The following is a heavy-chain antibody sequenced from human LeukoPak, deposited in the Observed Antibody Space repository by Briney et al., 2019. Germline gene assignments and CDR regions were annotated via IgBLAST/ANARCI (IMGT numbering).Heavy chain of an antibody. Sequence: GGSLRLSCAGSGFTFSDYAMSWVRQAPGTGLEWVSAISGSCRHIYYADSVKGRFTISRDNSKKTVYLQMNSLRAEDTAVYYCADPTVADFWGQGTLVTVSS. V-gene: IGHV3-23*01. J-gene: IGHJ4*02. CDR2: ISGSCRHI. CDR3: ADPTVADF. CDR1: GFTFSDYA. D-gene: IGHD4-11*01.